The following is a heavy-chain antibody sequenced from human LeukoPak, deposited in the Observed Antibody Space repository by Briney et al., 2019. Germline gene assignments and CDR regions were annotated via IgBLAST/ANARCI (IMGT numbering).Heavy chain of an antibody. Sequence: GGSLRLSCAASGFTFSSYGMHWVRQAPGKGLEWVAFIRYDGSNKYYADSVKGRFTISRDNPKNTLYLQMNSLRAEDTAVYYCAKDTPSYGDYGGYFDYWGQGTLVTVSS. J-gene: IGHJ4*02. D-gene: IGHD4-17*01. V-gene: IGHV3-30*02. CDR3: AKDTPSYGDYGGYFDY. CDR1: GFTFSSYG. CDR2: IRYDGSNK.